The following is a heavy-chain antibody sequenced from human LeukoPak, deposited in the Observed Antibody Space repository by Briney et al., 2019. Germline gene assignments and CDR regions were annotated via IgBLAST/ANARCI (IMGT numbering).Heavy chain of an antibody. CDR3: ARGLMVATSWFDS. V-gene: IGHV4-34*01. J-gene: IGHJ5*01. CDR1: GGSLSDYY. CDR2: INHTGST. Sequence: SETLSLTCAVYGGSLSDYYWSWIRQPPGKGLEWIGEINHTGSTNYNPSLKNRVTISVDTSKNQFSLKLNSVTAADSAVYYCARGLMVATSWFDSWGQGTRVTVSS. D-gene: IGHD5-12*01.